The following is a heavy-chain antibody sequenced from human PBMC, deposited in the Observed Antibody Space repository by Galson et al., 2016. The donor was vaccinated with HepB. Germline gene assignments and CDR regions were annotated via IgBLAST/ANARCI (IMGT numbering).Heavy chain of an antibody. D-gene: IGHD3-9*01. CDR3: ARASRYNILTGLDT. CDR2: IGYSGDL. J-gene: IGHJ5*02. CDR1: GGSVRSGGFY. Sequence: TLSLTCAVSGGSVRSGGFYWNWVRHHPGKGLEWIGYIGYSGDLLYNPSLKGRVVISLEASTNRFYLKLTSVTVADTAVYFCARASRYNILTGLDTWGQGTLLSVSS. V-gene: IGHV4-31*11.